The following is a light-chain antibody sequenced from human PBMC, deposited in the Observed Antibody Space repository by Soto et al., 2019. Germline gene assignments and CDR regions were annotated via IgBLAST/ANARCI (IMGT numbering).Light chain of an antibody. CDR3: QQHSNWPLT. CDR1: QSLSSSS. CDR2: GAS. Sequence: EIVLTQSPGTLSMSPGERATRSCRASQSLSSSSLAWYQQKPGQAPRLLISGASSRAADIPDRFSGSGSGTDFTLTISSLEPEDFAVYFCQQHSNWPLTFGGGTKVDIK. J-gene: IGKJ4*01. V-gene: IGKV3D-20*02.